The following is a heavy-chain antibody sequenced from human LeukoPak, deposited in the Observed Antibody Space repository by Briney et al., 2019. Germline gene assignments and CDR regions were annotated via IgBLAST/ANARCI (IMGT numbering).Heavy chain of an antibody. J-gene: IGHJ4*02. D-gene: IGHD3-10*01. CDR1: NYSISNGYY. Sequence: SETLSLTCTVSNYSISNGYYWGWIRQPAGKGLEWIGRIYTSGSTNYNPSLKSRVTISVDTSKNQFSLKLSSVTAADTAVYYCATLHPYGSGSYKDYWGQGTLVTVSS. CDR3: ATLHPYGSGSYKDY. CDR2: IYTSGST. V-gene: IGHV4-61*02.